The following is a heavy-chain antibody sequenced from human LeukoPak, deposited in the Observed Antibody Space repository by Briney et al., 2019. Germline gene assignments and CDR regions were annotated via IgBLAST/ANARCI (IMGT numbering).Heavy chain of an antibody. J-gene: IGHJ3*02. CDR1: GYTFTSYD. Sequence: ASVKVSCKASGYTFTSYDINWVRQATGQGLEWMGWMNPNSGNTGYAQKFQGRVTITRNTSISTAYMELSSLRSEDKAVYYCARFQAYYYDSSGYYRGDAFDIWGQGTMVTVSS. V-gene: IGHV1-8*03. CDR2: MNPNSGNT. CDR3: ARFQAYYYDSSGYYRGDAFDI. D-gene: IGHD3-22*01.